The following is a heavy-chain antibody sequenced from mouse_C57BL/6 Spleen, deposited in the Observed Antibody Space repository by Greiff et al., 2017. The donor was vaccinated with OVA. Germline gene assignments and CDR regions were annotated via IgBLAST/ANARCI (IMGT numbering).Heavy chain of an antibody. CDR2: IDPETGGT. V-gene: IGHV1-15*01. J-gene: IGHJ3*01. CDR3: TRSLTWFAY. CDR1: GYTFTDYE. Sequence: VKLMESGAELVRPGASVTLSCKASGYTFTDYEMHWVKQTPVHGLEWIGAIDPETGGTAYNQKFKGKAILTADKSSSTAYMELRSLTSEDSAVYYCTRSLTWFAYWGQGTLVTVSA.